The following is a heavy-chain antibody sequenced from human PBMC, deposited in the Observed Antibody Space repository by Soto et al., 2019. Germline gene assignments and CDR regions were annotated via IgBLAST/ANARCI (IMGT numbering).Heavy chain of an antibody. V-gene: IGHV1-18*01. CDR3: AXXPSGTTMIHYYYGMDV. CDR1: GYTFTSYG. CDR2: ISAYNGNT. J-gene: IGHJ6*02. Sequence: ASVKVSCKASGYTFTSYGISWVRQAPGQGLEWMGWISAYNGNTNYAQKLQGRVTMTTDXXXXXXXXXXXXXXXXDTXXXYCAXXPSGTTMIHYYYGMDVWGQGTTVTVSS. D-gene: IGHD3-22*01.